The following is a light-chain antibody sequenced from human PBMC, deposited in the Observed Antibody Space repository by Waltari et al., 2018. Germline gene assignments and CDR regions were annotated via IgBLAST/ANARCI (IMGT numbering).Light chain of an antibody. J-gene: IGKJ2*03. Sequence: EIELTQSPATLSASPGERVTLSCRASQGISNNLVWYQQKPGQSPSLLIYGASARAAGVPGRFSGSGYRTEFTLTISSLQSEDFAVYYCQHYNNRPPYSFGQGTKLDIK. V-gene: IGKV3-15*01. CDR1: QGISNN. CDR2: GAS. CDR3: QHYNNRPPYS.